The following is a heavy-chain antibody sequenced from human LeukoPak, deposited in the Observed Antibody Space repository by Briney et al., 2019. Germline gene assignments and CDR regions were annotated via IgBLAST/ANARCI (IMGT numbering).Heavy chain of an antibody. CDR2: ISYDGSNK. J-gene: IGHJ6*03. D-gene: IGHD1-26*01. V-gene: IGHV3-30*03. CDR3: ARARPGSYSNYYYYMDV. CDR1: GFTFSSYS. Sequence: GGSLRLSCAASGFTFSSYSMNWVRQAPGKGLEWVAVISYDGSNKYYADSVKGRFTISRDNSKNTLYLQMNSLRAEDTAVYYCARARPGSYSNYYYYMDVWGKGTTVTVSS.